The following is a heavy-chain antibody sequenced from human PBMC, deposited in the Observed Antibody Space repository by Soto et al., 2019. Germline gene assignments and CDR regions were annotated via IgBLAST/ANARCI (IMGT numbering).Heavy chain of an antibody. V-gene: IGHV3-7*01. J-gene: IGHJ2*01. Sequence: EVPLVESGGGLVQPGGSLRLSCAASGFTFSNSWMNWVRQAPGKGLEWLANIKKDGSAIYYVDSVKSRFTISRDNAKNSLYLQMNSLRAEDTAVYYCARDFDLWGRGTLVTVSS. CDR3: ARDFDL. CDR2: IKKDGSAI. CDR1: GFTFSNSW.